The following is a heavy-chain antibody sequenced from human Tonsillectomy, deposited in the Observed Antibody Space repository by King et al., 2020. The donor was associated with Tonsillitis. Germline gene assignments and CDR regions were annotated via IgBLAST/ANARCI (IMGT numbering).Heavy chain of an antibody. Sequence: LQLQESGPGLVKPSETLSXTCTVSGGSISSSNYYWGWIRQPPGKGLEWIGSIYYSGRTYYXXSXKXXVTXSVDTSXNXFSLKLSXVTAADTAVYYCAXXXXNXXXXXXMXXXXGYWGXXXLVXXSS. CDR3: AXXXXNXXXXXXMXXXXGY. J-gene: IGHJ4*01. CDR2: IYYSGRT. V-gene: IGHV4-39*07. D-gene: IGHD5-24*01. CDR1: GGSISSSNYY.